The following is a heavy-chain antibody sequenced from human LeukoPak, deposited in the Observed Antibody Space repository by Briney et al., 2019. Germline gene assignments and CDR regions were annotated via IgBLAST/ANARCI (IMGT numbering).Heavy chain of an antibody. Sequence: SETLSLTCTVSGGSISSYYWSWIRQPPGKGLEWIGYIYYSGSTNYNPSLKSRVTISVDTSKNQFSLKLSSVTAADTAVYYCASSVDTAMGTDIWGQGTMVTVSS. CDR2: IYYSGST. D-gene: IGHD5-18*01. CDR3: ASSVDTAMGTDI. V-gene: IGHV4-59*08. CDR1: GGSISSYY. J-gene: IGHJ3*02.